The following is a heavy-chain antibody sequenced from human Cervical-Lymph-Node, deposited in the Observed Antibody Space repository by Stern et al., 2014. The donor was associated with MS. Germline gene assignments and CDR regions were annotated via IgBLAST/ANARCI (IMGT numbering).Heavy chain of an antibody. CDR2: IKSKTNGGTT. J-gene: IGHJ6*02. D-gene: IGHD1-26*01. Sequence: EVQLVESGGGLVKPGGSLRVSCAASGFTFRSAWITWIRQAPGQGLEWVGCIKSKTNGGTTDYAEPVKGRFTISRDDSKNTLYLQMNSLKTEDTAVYYCTSLARSYPYYYYGMDVWGQGTTVTVSS. V-gene: IGHV3-15*01. CDR1: GFTFRSAW. CDR3: TSLARSYPYYYYGMDV.